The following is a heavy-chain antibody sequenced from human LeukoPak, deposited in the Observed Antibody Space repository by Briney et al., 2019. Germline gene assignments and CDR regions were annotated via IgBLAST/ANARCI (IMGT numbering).Heavy chain of an antibody. CDR1: GFTVSSNY. V-gene: IGHV3-53*01. Sequence: GGSLRLSCAASGFTVSSNYMSWVRQAPGKGLEWVSVIYSGGSTYYADSVKGRFTISRDNSKNTLYFQMNSLRAEDTAVYYCARDSVSCWYYGAFDIWGQGTMVTVSS. CDR2: IYSGGST. CDR3: ARDSVSCWYYGAFDI. J-gene: IGHJ3*02. D-gene: IGHD6-19*01.